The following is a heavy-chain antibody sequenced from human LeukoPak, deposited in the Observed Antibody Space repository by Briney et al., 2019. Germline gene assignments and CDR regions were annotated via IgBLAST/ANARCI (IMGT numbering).Heavy chain of an antibody. CDR2: IGPTGSDR. J-gene: IGHJ4*02. CDR1: GLTFSTSG. CDR3: ATDDYRGLGY. Sequence: PGGSLRLSCTASGLTFSTSGFNWVRQAPGKGLEWVASIGPTGSDRYHADSIKGRFTISRDNANNFLYLQMNSLRAEDTAVYYCATDDYRGLGYWGQGTLVTVSS. D-gene: IGHD3-16*01. V-gene: IGHV3-21*06.